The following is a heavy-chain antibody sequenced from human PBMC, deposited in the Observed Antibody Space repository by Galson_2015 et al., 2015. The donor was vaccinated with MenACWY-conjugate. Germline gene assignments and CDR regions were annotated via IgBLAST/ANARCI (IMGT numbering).Heavy chain of an antibody. Sequence: SVKVSCKASGGTFSSYAISWVRQAPGQGLEWMGGIIPIFGTANYAQKFQGRVTITADESTSTAYMELSSLRSEDTAVYYCARVTMIVVVRRPDWYFDLWGQGILVTVSS. J-gene: IGHJ2*01. CDR3: ARVTMIVVVRRPDWYFDL. CDR2: IIPIFGTA. CDR1: GGTFSSYA. D-gene: IGHD3-22*01. V-gene: IGHV1-69*13.